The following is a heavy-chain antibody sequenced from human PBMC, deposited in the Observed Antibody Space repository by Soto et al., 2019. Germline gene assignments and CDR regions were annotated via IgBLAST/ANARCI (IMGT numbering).Heavy chain of an antibody. D-gene: IGHD6-19*01. V-gene: IGHV3-23*01. CDR3: AKGRRTSGWLLDY. CDR2: IGGSGIST. J-gene: IGHJ4*02. Sequence: EVQLLESGGGLVQPGGSLRLSCAASGFTFGSSTMSWVRQALGKGLEWVAGIGGSGISTYYADSVKGRFTISRDNSKNTLYVQMHTLRAEDTAIYYCAKGRRTSGWLLDYWCQGTLVTVSS. CDR1: GFTFGSST.